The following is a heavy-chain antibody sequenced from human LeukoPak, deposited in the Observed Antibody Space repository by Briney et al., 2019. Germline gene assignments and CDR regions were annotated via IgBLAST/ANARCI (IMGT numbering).Heavy chain of an antibody. CDR2: IYYSGST. J-gene: IGHJ3*02. CDR3: ARAGNYDILTGYSLFAFDI. CDR1: GGSISSGDYY. D-gene: IGHD3-9*01. Sequence: SQTLSLTCTVSGGSISSGDYYWSWIRQPPGKGLEWIGYIYYSGSTYYNPSLKSRVTISVDTSKNQFSLKLGSVTAADTAVYYCARAGNYDILTGYSLFAFDIWGQGTMVTVSS. V-gene: IGHV4-30-4*08.